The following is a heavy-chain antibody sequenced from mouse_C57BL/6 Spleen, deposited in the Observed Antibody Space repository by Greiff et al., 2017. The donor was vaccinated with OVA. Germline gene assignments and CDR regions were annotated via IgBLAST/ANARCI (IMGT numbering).Heavy chain of an antibody. D-gene: IGHD1-1*01. CDR2: IYPGSGST. CDR1: GYTFTSYW. V-gene: IGHV1-55*01. Sequence: QVQLKQPGAELVKPGASVKMSCKASGYTFTSYWITWVKQRPGQGLEWLGDIYPGSGSTNYNEKFKSKATLTVDTSSSTAYMQLSSLTSEDSAVYYCARWGYGSSYDWYFDVWGTGTTVTVSS. J-gene: IGHJ1*03. CDR3: ARWGYGSSYDWYFDV.